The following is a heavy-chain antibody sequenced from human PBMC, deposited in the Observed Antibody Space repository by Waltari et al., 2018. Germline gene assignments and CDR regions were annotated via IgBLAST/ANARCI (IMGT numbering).Heavy chain of an antibody. J-gene: IGHJ4*02. Sequence: QVQLVQSGAEVKKPGSSVKVSCKASGGTFSSYAISWVRQAPGQGPEWMGGIIPVLGIANYAQKFQGRVTITADESTSTAYMELSSLRSEDTAVYYCARARGYGYCSGGSCYETRPLFDYWGQGTLVTVSS. D-gene: IGHD2-15*01. CDR3: ARARGYGYCSGGSCYETRPLFDY. CDR1: GGTFSSYA. CDR2: IIPVLGIA. V-gene: IGHV1-69*04.